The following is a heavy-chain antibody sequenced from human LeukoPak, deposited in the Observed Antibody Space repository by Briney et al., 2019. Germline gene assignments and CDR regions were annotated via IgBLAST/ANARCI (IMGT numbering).Heavy chain of an antibody. Sequence: GGSLRLSCAASGFTFSSYGMHWVRQAPGKGLEWVAVIWSDGSSKYHADSVKGRFTISRDNSKNTLYLQMNSLRAEDMAVYYCARGYCTNGVCYFDYWGQGTLVTVSS. CDR1: GFTFSSYG. V-gene: IGHV3-33*01. J-gene: IGHJ4*02. D-gene: IGHD2-8*01. CDR3: ARGYCTNGVCYFDY. CDR2: IWSDGSSK.